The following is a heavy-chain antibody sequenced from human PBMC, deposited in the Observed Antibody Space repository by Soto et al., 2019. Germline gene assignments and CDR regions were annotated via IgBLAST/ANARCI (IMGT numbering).Heavy chain of an antibody. Sequence: GGSLRLSCAASGFTFSSYWMHWVRQAPGKGLVWVSRINSDGSSTSYADSVKGRFTISRDNAKNTLYLQMNSLRVEDTAVYYCAYTYCSDTSCLIPSSSWYYFDYWGQGTLVTVSS. CDR1: GFTFSSYW. J-gene: IGHJ4*02. D-gene: IGHD2-15*01. CDR3: AYTYCSDTSCLIPSSSWYYFDY. CDR2: INSDGSST. V-gene: IGHV3-74*01.